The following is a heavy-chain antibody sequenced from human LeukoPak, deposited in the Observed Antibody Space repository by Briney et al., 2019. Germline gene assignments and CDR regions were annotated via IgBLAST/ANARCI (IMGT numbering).Heavy chain of an antibody. V-gene: IGHV4-34*01. D-gene: IGHD6-6*01. J-gene: IGHJ4*02. CDR3: ARSPHSSSSGYYFHY. Sequence: SETLSLTCAVYGGSFSGYFWSWIRPPPGKGLEWIGEINHSGSTNYNPSLKSRVTISVDTSKNQLYLKLSSVTAEDTAVYYCARSPHSSSSGYYFHYWGQGTLVTVSS. CDR2: INHSGST. CDR1: GGSFSGYF.